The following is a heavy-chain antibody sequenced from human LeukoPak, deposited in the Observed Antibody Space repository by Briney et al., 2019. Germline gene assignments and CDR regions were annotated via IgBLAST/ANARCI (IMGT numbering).Heavy chain of an antibody. D-gene: IGHD1-26*01. CDR2: ISSSSSTI. Sequence: GGSLRLSCAASGFTFSSYSMNWVRQAPGKGLEWVSSISSSSSTIYYADSVKGRLTISRDNAKNSLYLQMNSLRAEDTAVYYCARGKNSGSYWQRAYFDYWGQGTLVTVSS. CDR3: ARGKNSGSYWQRAYFDY. CDR1: GFTFSSYS. V-gene: IGHV3-48*01. J-gene: IGHJ4*02.